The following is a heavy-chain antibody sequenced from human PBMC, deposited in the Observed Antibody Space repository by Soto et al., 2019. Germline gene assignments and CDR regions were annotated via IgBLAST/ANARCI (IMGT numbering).Heavy chain of an antibody. CDR2: ISGYNANT. J-gene: IGHJ6*02. D-gene: IGHD2-15*01. CDR1: GYPFSSFG. Sequence: ASVKVSCKASGYPFSSFGVTWVRQAPGQGLEWMGWISGYNANTNYAEKLQGRVSMTTDTSTTTAYMELWSLRSDDTAVHYCARAHPYTYSTPSLDVWGQGTTVTVSS. CDR3: ARAHPYTYSTPSLDV. V-gene: IGHV1-18*01.